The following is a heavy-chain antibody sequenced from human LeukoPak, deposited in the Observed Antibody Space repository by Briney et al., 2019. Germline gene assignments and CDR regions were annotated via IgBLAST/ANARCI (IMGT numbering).Heavy chain of an antibody. D-gene: IGHD6-19*01. J-gene: IGHJ4*02. Sequence: HAGGSLRLSCAASGFTFISYGMHGFRQAPGKGLKGVAVIWYDGSNKYYAHSVKGRFTISRDNSKNTLYLQMNSLRAEDTAVYYCARVHALYSSGWSFGYWGQGTLVTVSS. V-gene: IGHV3-33*01. CDR3: ARVHALYSSGWSFGY. CDR2: IWYDGSNK. CDR1: GFTFISYG.